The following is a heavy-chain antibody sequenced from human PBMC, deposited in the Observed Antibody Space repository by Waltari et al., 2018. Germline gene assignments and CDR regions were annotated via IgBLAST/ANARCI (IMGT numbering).Heavy chain of an antibody. Sequence: QVQLAQSGPEVRKPGASVKVSCKASGYPFTNYGFSWVRQAPGQGLEWMGWISAFNGNTKYAQNFQGRVTLTTDSATSTAHMELTSLRPDDTAVYFCARGGWGYDTSGYTYHYFDFWGQGTLVTVSS. V-gene: IGHV1-18*04. J-gene: IGHJ4*02. CDR2: ISAFNGNT. D-gene: IGHD3-22*01. CDR3: ARGGWGYDTSGYTYHYFDF. CDR1: GYPFTNYG.